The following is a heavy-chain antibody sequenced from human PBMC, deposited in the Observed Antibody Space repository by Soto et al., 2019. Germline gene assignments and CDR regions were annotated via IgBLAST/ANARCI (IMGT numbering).Heavy chain of an antibody. CDR1: GYTFTSYS. V-gene: IGHV1-18*01. CDR2: ISAYNGNT. D-gene: IGHD5-18*01. J-gene: IGHJ4*01. Sequence: QVQLVQSGAEVKKPGASVKVSCKASGYTFTSYSISWVRQAPGQGLEWMGWISAYNGNTYHARKLQGRVTMTTDTATSSAYMKLRSLRSDDTAVYYCARDVGYGLIDYWGHETLVTVAS. CDR3: ARDVGYGLIDY.